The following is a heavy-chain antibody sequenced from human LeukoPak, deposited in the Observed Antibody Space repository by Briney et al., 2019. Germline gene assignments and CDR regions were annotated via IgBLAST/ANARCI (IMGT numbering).Heavy chain of an antibody. CDR2: IYYSGST. V-gene: IGHV4-59*08. J-gene: IGHJ4*02. Sequence: SETLSLTCTVSGGSISSYYWSWIRQPPGKGLEWIGYIYYSGSTNYNPSLKSRVTISVDTSKNQFSLKLSSVTAADTAVYYCARLGGVGRDGLRDYFDYWGQGTLVTVSS. CDR1: GGSISSYY. D-gene: IGHD3-3*01. CDR3: ARLGGVGRDGLRDYFDY.